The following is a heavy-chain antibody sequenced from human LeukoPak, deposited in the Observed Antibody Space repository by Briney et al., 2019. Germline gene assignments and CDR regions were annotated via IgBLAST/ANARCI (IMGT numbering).Heavy chain of an antibody. CDR2: ISYDGSNK. V-gene: IGHV3-30*04. CDR3: ARDHYDFAGFGRLGWFDP. CDR1: GFTFSSYA. D-gene: IGHD3-3*01. J-gene: IGHJ5*02. Sequence: GGSLRLSCAASGFTFSSYAMHWVRQAPGKGLEWVAVISYDGSNKYYADSVKGRFTISRDNSKNTLYLQMNSLRAEDTAVYYCARDHYDFAGFGRLGWFDPWGQGTLVTVSS.